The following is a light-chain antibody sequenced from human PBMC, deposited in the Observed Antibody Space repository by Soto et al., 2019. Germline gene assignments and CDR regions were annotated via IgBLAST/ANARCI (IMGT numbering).Light chain of an antibody. V-gene: IGKV3-20*01. CDR2: GAS. Sequence: EIVLTQSPVNLSLSPGERATLSCRASQSVSSSSLAWYRHKPGQAPSLLIYGASNRATGISGRFSGSGSGTDFTLTISGLEPEDFAVYYCQQYGSSRTFGQGTKVEIK. J-gene: IGKJ1*01. CDR3: QQYGSSRT. CDR1: QSVSSSS.